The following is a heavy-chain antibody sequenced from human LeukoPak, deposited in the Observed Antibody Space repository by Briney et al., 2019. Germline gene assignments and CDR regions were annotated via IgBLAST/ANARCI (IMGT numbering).Heavy chain of an antibody. CDR1: SLTVSMIC. CDR3: ARDPDY. J-gene: IGHJ4*02. Sequence: GPCLSLVWPPASLTVSMICIRSARHQAGNWRGWVSFIYSGGSTYYAESVKGRFTISRDNSKNTLYLQMNRLRAVDTAVYYCARDPDYWGQGTLVTVSS. CDR2: IYSGGST. V-gene: IGHV3-53*01.